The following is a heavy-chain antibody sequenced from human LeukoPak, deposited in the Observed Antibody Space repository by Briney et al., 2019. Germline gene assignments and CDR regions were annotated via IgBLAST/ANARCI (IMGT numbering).Heavy chain of an antibody. D-gene: IGHD3-3*01. V-gene: IGHV4-39*01. Sequence: PSETLSLTCTVSGGSISSSSYYWGWVRQPPGKGLEWIGSIYYSGSTYYNPSLKSRVTISVDTSKNQFSLKLSSVTAADTAVYYCARREGRRSSSNMFDIWGHGTMVVVSS. CDR1: GGSISSSSYY. CDR2: IYYSGST. J-gene: IGHJ3*02. CDR3: ARREGRRSSSNMFDI.